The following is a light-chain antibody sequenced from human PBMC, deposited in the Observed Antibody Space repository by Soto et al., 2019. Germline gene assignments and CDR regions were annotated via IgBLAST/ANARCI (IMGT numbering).Light chain of an antibody. CDR3: QQRYSWPPIT. CDR2: DAT. V-gene: IGKV3-11*01. Sequence: DIVLTQSPATLSLSPGERATLFCRASQSVIRYLAWYQQKPGQAPRLLISDATNRATGIPARFSGSGSGTDFPLPISSLEPEDFAVYYCQQRYSWPPITFGQGTRLDIK. CDR1: QSVIRY. J-gene: IGKJ5*01.